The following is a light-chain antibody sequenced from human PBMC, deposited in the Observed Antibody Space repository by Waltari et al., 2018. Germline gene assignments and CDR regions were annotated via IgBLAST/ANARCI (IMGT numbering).Light chain of an antibody. CDR3: QEYDSLPVT. J-gene: IGKJ4*01. CDR2: KAS. V-gene: IGKV1-5*03. Sequence: DIQMTQSPSTLSASVGDRITITCRTSQSVKNNLAWYQQKPEKAPKVLIHKASRLEGGVPSRFSGSGYGTEFTLTISSLQPDDFATYYCQEYDSLPVTFGGGTRVEIK. CDR1: QSVKNN.